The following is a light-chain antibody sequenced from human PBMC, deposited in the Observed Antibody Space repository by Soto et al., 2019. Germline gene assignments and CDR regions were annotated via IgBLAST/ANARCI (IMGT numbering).Light chain of an antibody. J-gene: IGLJ1*01. CDR2: GVS. Sequence: QPVLTQPASVSGSPGQSITISCTGTTSDVSIYNYVSWYQQHPGKAPKLMIYGVSNRPSGVSNRFSGAKSGHTASLTISGLKVEDEADYYCCSYTSSTNYVFGPGTKVTVL. V-gene: IGLV2-14*01. CDR1: TSDVSIYNY. CDR3: CSYTSSTNYV.